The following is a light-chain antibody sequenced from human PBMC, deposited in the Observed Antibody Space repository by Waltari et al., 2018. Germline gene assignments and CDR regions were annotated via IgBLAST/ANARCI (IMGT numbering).Light chain of an antibody. Sequence: DTVLTQSPGTLSLSPGDRATLSCRASRSLTSTYLAWYQQKRGQAPRLLIYDASPRATGIPDRLSGSGSGTDFTLTISRLEPEDFAVYYCQHYGSSPLTFGGGTRVEI. J-gene: IGKJ4*01. V-gene: IGKV3-20*01. CDR1: RSLTSTY. CDR2: DAS. CDR3: QHYGSSPLT.